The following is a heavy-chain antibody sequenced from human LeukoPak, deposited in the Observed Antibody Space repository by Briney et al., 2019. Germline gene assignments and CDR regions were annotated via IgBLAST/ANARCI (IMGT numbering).Heavy chain of an antibody. D-gene: IGHD3-9*01. V-gene: IGHV4-59*01. CDR1: GGSISSYY. Sequence: SETLSLTCTVSGGSISSYYWSWIRQPPGKGLEWIGFIYYSGSTNYNPSLKSRVTISVDTSKNQFSLKLSSVTAADTAVYYCVRVSGYYDILSGYYASHFDYWGQGTLVTVSS. CDR3: VRVSGYYDILSGYYASHFDY. CDR2: IYYSGST. J-gene: IGHJ4*02.